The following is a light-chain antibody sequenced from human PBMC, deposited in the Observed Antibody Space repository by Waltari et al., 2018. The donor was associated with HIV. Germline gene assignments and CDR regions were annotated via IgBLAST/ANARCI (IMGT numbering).Light chain of an antibody. J-gene: IGLJ3*02. CDR1: NIGTKS. CDR2: DDI. Sequence: SYVLTQPPSVSVAPGQTAKITRAGNNIGTKSVHWYQQKPGQAPVLVVYDDIDRPSGIPERFSGSNSGNTATLTISRVEAGDEADYYCQVWDSSSDHWVFGGGTKLTVL. V-gene: IGLV3-21*02. CDR3: QVWDSSSDHWV.